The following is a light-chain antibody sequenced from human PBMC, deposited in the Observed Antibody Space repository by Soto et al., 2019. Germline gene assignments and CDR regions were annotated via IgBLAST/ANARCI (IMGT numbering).Light chain of an antibody. CDR3: AASDASLNGPV. V-gene: IGLV1-44*01. J-gene: IGLJ2*01. Sequence: QSVLTQPPSASGTPGQRVTISCSGSSSNIGSNTVNWYQHLPGTAPKLLIYSNDQRPSGVPDRFSGSKSGTSASLAISGLQSEDEADYYCAASDASLNGPVFGGGTKLTVL. CDR1: SSNIGSNT. CDR2: SND.